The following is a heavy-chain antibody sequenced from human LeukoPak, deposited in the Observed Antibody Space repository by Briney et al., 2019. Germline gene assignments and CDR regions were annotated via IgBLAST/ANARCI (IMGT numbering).Heavy chain of an antibody. Sequence: GGSLRLSCAASGFTSSSYSMNWVRQAPGKGLEWVSSISSSSSYIYYADSVKGRFTISRDNAKNSLYLQMNSLRAEDTAVYYCARSSAVPDFGYWGQGTLVTVSS. CDR1: GFTSSSYS. CDR3: ARSSAVPDFGY. CDR2: ISSSSSYI. J-gene: IGHJ4*02. V-gene: IGHV3-21*01.